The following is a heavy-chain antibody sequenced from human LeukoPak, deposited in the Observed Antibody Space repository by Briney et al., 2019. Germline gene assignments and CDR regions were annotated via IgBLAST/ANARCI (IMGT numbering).Heavy chain of an antibody. D-gene: IGHD3-3*02. J-gene: IGHJ3*02. Sequence: PSQTLSLTCTVSGGSISSGGYYWSWIRQPPGKGLEWIGYIYHSGSTYYNPSLKSRVTISVDRSKNQFSLKLSSVTAADTAVYYCARVRFSPDDAFDIWGQGTMVTVSS. CDR3: ARVRFSPDDAFDI. V-gene: IGHV4-30-2*01. CDR2: IYHSGST. CDR1: GGSISSGGYY.